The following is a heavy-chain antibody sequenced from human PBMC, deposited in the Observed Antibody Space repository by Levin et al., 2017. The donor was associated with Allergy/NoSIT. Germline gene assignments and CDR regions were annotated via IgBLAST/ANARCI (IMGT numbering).Heavy chain of an antibody. D-gene: IGHD3-9*01. CDR2: IIPMLGIT. V-gene: IGHV1-69*02. CDR3: ARGPHLTGYYKTKNWFDP. CDR1: GGTFSSYT. J-gene: IGHJ5*02. Sequence: SVKVSCKASGGTFSSYTINWVRQAPGQGLEWMGRIIPMLGITNYAQKLQGRVTITADMSTSTAYMELSSLRPEDTAVYHCARGPHLTGYYKTKNWFDPWGQGTLVIVSS.